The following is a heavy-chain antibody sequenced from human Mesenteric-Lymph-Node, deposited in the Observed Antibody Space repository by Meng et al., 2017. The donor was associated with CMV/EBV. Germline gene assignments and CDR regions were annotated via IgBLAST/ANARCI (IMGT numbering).Heavy chain of an antibody. J-gene: IGHJ4*02. Sequence: SVKVSCKLSGGTFSTYAVSWVRQAPGQGLEWVGGIISKLGTANYAQKFQGRVTMTRDTSTSTVYMELSSLRSEDTAVYYCARGGFLEGLDGVDYWGQGTLVTVSS. CDR1: GGTFSTYA. CDR3: ARGGFLEGLDGVDY. CDR2: IISKLGTA. D-gene: IGHD3-3*01. V-gene: IGHV1-69*10.